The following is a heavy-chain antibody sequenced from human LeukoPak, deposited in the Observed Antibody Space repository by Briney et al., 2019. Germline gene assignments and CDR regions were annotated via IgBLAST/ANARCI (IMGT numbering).Heavy chain of an antibody. CDR2: ISYDGSNK. J-gene: IGHJ5*02. V-gene: IGHV3-30*04. D-gene: IGHD4-17*01. CDR1: GFTFSSYA. Sequence: GGPLRLSCAASGFTFSSYAMHWVRQAPGKGLEWVAVISYDGSNKYYADSVKGRFTISRDNSKNTLYLQMNSLRAEDTAVYYCARAGSRDYDWFDPWGQGTLVTVSS. CDR3: ARAGSRDYDWFDP.